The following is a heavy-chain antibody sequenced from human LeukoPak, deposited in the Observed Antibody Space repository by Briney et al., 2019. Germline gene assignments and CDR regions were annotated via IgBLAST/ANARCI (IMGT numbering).Heavy chain of an antibody. D-gene: IGHD6-19*01. CDR2: ISAYNGNT. CDR3: ARAAGVDIAVAGDFDY. CDR1: DYTFTSYG. V-gene: IGHV1-18*01. Sequence: ASVKVSCKASDYTFTSYGISWVRQAPGQGLEWMGWISAYNGNTNYAQKLQGRVTMTTDTSTSTAYMELRSLRSDDTAVYYCARAAGVDIAVAGDFDYWGQGTLVTVSS. J-gene: IGHJ4*02.